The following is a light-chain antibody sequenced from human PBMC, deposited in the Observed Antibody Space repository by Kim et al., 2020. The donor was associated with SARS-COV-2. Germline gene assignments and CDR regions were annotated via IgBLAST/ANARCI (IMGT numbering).Light chain of an antibody. J-gene: IGLJ2*01. Sequence: QSVLTQPASVSGSPGQAITISCTGISRDAGSHKFVSWYQQHPGKAPKLIIYEGTKRPSGVSGRFSGSKSGDTASLIISGLQPEDEADYHCCSSGDTRILFFGGGTQLTVL. CDR3: CSSGDTRILF. CDR1: SRDAGSHKF. V-gene: IGLV2-23*01. CDR2: EGT.